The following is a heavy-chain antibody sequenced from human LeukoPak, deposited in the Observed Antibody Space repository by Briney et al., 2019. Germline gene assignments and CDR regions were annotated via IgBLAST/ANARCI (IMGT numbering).Heavy chain of an antibody. CDR1: GGTFSSYA. D-gene: IGHD5-24*01. CDR3: ARDRDGYNYY. Sequence: GASVKVSCKASGGTFSSYAISWVRQAPGQGLERMGRIIPIFGSANYAQKFQGRVTITTDESTSTAYMELSSLRSEDTAVYYCARDRDGYNYYWGQGTLDTVSS. J-gene: IGHJ4*02. V-gene: IGHV1-69*05. CDR2: IIPIFGSA.